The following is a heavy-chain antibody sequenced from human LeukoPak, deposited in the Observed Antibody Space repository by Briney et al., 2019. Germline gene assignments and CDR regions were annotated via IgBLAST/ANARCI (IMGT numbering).Heavy chain of an antibody. D-gene: IGHD7-27*01. V-gene: IGHV1-69*05. J-gene: IGHJ4*02. CDR2: IIPIFGTA. CDR1: GGTFSSYA. CDR3: ARVRAGDRGLYYFDY. Sequence: GASVKVSCKASGGTFSSYAISWVRQAPGQGLEWMGGIIPIFGTANYAQKFQGRVTITTDESMSTAYMELSSLRSEDTAVYYCARVRAGDRGLYYFDYWGQGTLVTVSS.